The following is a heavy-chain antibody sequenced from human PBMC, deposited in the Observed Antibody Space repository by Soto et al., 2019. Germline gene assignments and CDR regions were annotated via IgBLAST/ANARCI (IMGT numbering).Heavy chain of an antibody. CDR2: TYYSGST. J-gene: IGHJ5*02. CDR1: GGSISSYY. Sequence: SETLSLTCTVSGGSISSYYWSWIRQPPGKGLEWIGYTYYSGSTNYNPSLKSRVTISVDTSKNQFSLKLSSVTAADTAVYYCARWREKEYSSSPALSWFDPWGQGTLVTVSS. V-gene: IGHV4-59*01. D-gene: IGHD6-6*01. CDR3: ARWREKEYSSSPALSWFDP.